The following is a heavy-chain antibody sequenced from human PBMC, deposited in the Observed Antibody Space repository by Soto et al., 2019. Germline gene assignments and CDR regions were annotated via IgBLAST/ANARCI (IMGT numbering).Heavy chain of an antibody. V-gene: IGHV3-53*01. D-gene: IGHD1-26*01. J-gene: IGHJ4*02. Sequence: GGSLRLSCSASGFTVSSNYMSWVRQAPGKGLEWVSVIYSGGSTYYADSVKGRFTISRDNSKNTLYLQMNSLRAEDTAAYYCARVTTGKPSGSYGSLGYWGQGTLVTVSS. CDR2: IYSGGST. CDR3: ARVTTGKPSGSYGSLGY. CDR1: GFTVSSNY.